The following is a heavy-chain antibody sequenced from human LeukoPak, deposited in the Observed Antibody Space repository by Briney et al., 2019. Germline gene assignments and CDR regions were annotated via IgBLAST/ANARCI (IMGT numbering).Heavy chain of an antibody. Sequence: ASVKVSCKTSGGTFSTHAISWVRQAPGQGLEWMGGIIPFSATTNYAQRFQGRLTVTADESTSTAYMELSSLRSDDTAVYYCAKDPRPDFWSGYSDYWGQGTLVTVSS. CDR3: AKDPRPDFWSGYSDY. J-gene: IGHJ4*02. CDR1: GGTFSTHA. V-gene: IGHV1-69*13. D-gene: IGHD3-3*01. CDR2: IIPFSATT.